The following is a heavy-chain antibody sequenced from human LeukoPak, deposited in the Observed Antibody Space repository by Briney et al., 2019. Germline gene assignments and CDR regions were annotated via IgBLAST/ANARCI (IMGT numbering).Heavy chain of an antibody. J-gene: IGHJ4*02. V-gene: IGHV1-69*05. D-gene: IGHD5-12*01. Sequence: ASVKVSCKASGGTFSSYAISWVRQAPGQGLEWMGGIIPIFGTANYAQKLQGRVTITTDESTSTAYMELSSLRSEDTAVYYCARDGTDSGYDHYFDYWGQGTLVTVSS. CDR1: GGTFSSYA. CDR2: IIPIFGTA. CDR3: ARDGTDSGYDHYFDY.